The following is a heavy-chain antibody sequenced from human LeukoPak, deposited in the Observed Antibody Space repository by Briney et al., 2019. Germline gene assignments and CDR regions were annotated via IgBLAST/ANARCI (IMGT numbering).Heavy chain of an antibody. CDR3: ARDRDWLLRD. Sequence: GGSLRLSCEASGFVFSDYVMHWVRQVPGKGLVWVSRISHDGRTTTYADSVKGRFIISRDNGKKTLYVQMNDLRAEDTATYYCARDRDWLLRDWGQGTLVTVSS. CDR1: GFVFSDYV. D-gene: IGHD2-21*02. CDR2: ISHDGRTT. V-gene: IGHV3-74*01. J-gene: IGHJ4*02.